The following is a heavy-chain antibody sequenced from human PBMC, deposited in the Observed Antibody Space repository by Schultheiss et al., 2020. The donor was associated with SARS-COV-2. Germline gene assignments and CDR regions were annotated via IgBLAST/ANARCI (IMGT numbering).Heavy chain of an antibody. V-gene: IGHV4-61*08. CDR3: ARHRSQRYYYYGMDV. CDR2: IYYSGST. CDR1: GGSISSGGYY. D-gene: IGHD6-25*01. Sequence: SETLSLTCTVSGGSISSGGYYWSWIRQHPGKGLEWIGYIYYSGSTNYNPSLKSRVTISVDTSKNQFSLKLSSVTAADTAVYYCARHRSQRYYYYGMDVWGQGTTVTVSS. J-gene: IGHJ6*02.